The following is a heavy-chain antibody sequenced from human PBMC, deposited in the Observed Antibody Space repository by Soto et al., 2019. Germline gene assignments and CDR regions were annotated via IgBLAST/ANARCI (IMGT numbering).Heavy chain of an antibody. CDR2: ISYDGSNK. Sequence: QVQLVESGGGVVQPGRSLRLSCAASGFTFSSYAMHWVRQAPGKGLEWVPVISYDGSNKYYADSVKGRFTISRDNSKNTLYLQMNSLRAEDTAVYYCARGWVDTAMVRLRYGMDVWGQGTTVTVSS. V-gene: IGHV3-30-3*01. D-gene: IGHD5-18*01. J-gene: IGHJ6*02. CDR3: ARGWVDTAMVRLRYGMDV. CDR1: GFTFSSYA.